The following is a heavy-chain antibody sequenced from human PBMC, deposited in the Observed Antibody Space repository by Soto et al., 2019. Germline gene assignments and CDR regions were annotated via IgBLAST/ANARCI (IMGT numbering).Heavy chain of an antibody. CDR2: IWYDGSNK. J-gene: IGHJ3*02. CDR3: ARAGIDYGDYDAFDI. Sequence: GGSLRLSCAASGFTFSSYGMHWVRQAPGKGLEWVAVIWYDGSNKYYADSVKGRFTISRDNSKNTLYLQMNSLRAEDTAVYYCARAGIDYGDYDAFDIWGQGTMVTVSS. CDR1: GFTFSSYG. V-gene: IGHV3-33*01. D-gene: IGHD4-17*01.